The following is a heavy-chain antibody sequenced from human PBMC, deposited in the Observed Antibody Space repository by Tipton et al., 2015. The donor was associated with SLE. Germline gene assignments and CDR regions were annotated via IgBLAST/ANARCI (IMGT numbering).Heavy chain of an antibody. D-gene: IGHD3-22*01. CDR1: GFIFSDYY. CDR2: VYYTGST. Sequence: LRLSCAASGFIFSDYYMRWNRQPPGKGLEWLGSVYYTGSTDYNPSLKSRVSMSVDTSKNQFSLKLRSVTAADTAVYYCSSRGAGDYYDSSGYYSAIINWFDPWGQGTLVTVSS. J-gene: IGHJ5*02. V-gene: IGHV4-38-2*01. CDR3: SSRGAGDYYDSSGYYSAIINWFDP.